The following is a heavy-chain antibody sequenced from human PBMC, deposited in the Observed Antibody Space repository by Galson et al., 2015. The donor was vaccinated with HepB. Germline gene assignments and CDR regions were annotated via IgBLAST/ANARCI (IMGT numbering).Heavy chain of an antibody. J-gene: IGHJ4*02. D-gene: IGHD3-22*01. Sequence: DSVSTNSAAWNWIRQSPSRGLEWLGRTYYRSKWFYDDALSVKTRITINPDTSKNQFSLHLNSVTPEDTAVYFCARDVDYYVSGRRVNYFDYWGQGTLVTVSS. CDR1: DSVSTNSAA. CDR2: TYYRSKWFY. V-gene: IGHV6-1*01. CDR3: ARDVDYYVSGRRVNYFDY.